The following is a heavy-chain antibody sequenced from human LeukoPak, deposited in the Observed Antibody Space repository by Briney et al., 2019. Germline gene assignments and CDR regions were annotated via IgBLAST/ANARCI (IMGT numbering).Heavy chain of an antibody. Sequence: SETLSLTCTVSGGSISSSSYYWGWIRQPPGKGLEWIGSIYYSGSTYYNPSLKSRVTISVDTSKNQFSLKLSSVTAADTAVYYYARHVGPKIYYYYMDVWGKGTTVTVSS. J-gene: IGHJ6*03. CDR1: GGSISSSSYY. CDR2: IYYSGST. CDR3: ARHVGPKIYYYYMDV. V-gene: IGHV4-39*01.